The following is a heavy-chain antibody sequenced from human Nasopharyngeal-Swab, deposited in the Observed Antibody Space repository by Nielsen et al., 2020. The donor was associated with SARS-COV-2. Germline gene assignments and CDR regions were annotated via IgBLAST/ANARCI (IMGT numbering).Heavy chain of an antibody. J-gene: IGHJ4*02. V-gene: IGHV3-30*04. Sequence: GESLKISCAASGFSFSTYAMHWVRQAPGKGLEWVSLISYDGDNKYYADSVKGRFTISRGNSKNTLYLQMNSLRAEDTTVYYCASGTNYYDRSGSIGTIDYWGQGTLVTVSS. CDR3: ASGTNYYDRSGSIGTIDY. CDR1: GFSFSTYA. CDR2: ISYDGDNK. D-gene: IGHD3-22*01.